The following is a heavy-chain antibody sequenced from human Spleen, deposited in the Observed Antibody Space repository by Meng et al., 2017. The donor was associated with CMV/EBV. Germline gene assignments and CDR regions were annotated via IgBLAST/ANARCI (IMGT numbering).Heavy chain of an antibody. D-gene: IGHD3-10*01. J-gene: IGHJ4*02. CDR3: ASWLGELDPLSLHFFDY. Sequence: YSFTGYYMHWVRQAPGQGLEWMGWINPNSGGTNYVQKFQDRVTMTTDTSISTAYMELSRLRSDDTAVYYCASWLGELDPLSLHFFDYWGQGTLVTVSS. CDR2: INPNSGGT. V-gene: IGHV1-2*02. CDR1: YSFTGYY.